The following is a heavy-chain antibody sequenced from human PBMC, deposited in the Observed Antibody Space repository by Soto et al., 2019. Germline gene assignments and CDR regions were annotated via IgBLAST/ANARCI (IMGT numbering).Heavy chain of an antibody. CDR2: IYWDDDT. Sequence: QITLKEAGPALVKPTQTLTLTCSFSGFSLITSGVGVGWIRQPPGKALQWLALIYWDDDTGYSTSLRNRLTITKDTYRNQVVLTMTNMDPADTATYYCAHTMAPRIFDSWGQGTLVTVSS. J-gene: IGHJ4*02. CDR1: GFSLITSGVG. V-gene: IGHV2-5*02. CDR3: AHTMAPRIFDS.